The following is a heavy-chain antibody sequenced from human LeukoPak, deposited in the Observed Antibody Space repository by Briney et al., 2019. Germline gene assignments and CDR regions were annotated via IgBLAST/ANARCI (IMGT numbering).Heavy chain of an antibody. CDR2: ISYDGSYK. J-gene: IGHJ4*02. V-gene: IGHV3-30*03. CDR1: GFIFSNYG. CDR3: ARDPGYGQYMDC. D-gene: IGHD4-17*01. Sequence: GGSLRLSRAASGFIFSNYGMHWVRQAPGKGLEWVAIISYDGSYKYYTDSVKGRVTISRDNSKDTLYLEMSSLTAEDTAVYFCARDPGYGQYMDCWGQGTLVTVSS.